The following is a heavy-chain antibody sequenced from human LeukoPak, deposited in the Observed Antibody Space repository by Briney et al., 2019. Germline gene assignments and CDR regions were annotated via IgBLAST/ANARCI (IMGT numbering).Heavy chain of an antibody. J-gene: IGHJ3*02. CDR2: INPNSGGT. Sequence: ASVRVSCKASGYTFTSYGISWVRQAPGQGLEWMGWINPNSGGTNYAQKFQGRVTMTRDTSISTAYMELSRLRSDDTAVYYCARDFEPGGNSYAFDIWGQGTMVTVSS. D-gene: IGHD4-23*01. CDR3: ARDFEPGGNSYAFDI. V-gene: IGHV1-2*02. CDR1: GYTFTSYG.